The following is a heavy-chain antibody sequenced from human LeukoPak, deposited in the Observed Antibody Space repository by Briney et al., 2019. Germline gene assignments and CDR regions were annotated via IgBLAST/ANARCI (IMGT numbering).Heavy chain of an antibody. Sequence: PGGSLRLSCAASGFTFSSYAMSWVRQAPGKGLEWVANIKQDGSEKYYVDSVKGRFTISRDNAKNSLYLQMNSLRAEDTAVYYCARDSSRFGELGDFDYWGQGTLVTVSS. CDR3: ARDSSRFGELGDFDY. D-gene: IGHD3-10*01. J-gene: IGHJ4*02. CDR2: IKQDGSEK. V-gene: IGHV3-7*03. CDR1: GFTFSSYA.